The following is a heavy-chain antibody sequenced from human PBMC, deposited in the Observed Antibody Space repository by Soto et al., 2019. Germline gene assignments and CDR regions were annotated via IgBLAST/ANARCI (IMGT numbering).Heavy chain of an antibody. J-gene: IGHJ4*02. CDR1: GYTFTSYT. CDR2: INAGNGNT. D-gene: IGHD2-15*01. Sequence: QVQLVQSGAEVKKPGASVKVSCKTSGYTFTSYTMHWVRQAPGQGLEWMGWINAGNGNTQSSQKFQDRVTISRDTSASTVYMELTSLRSEDTAVYYCARKLVVVVDGVRALGYWGQGTLVTVSS. CDR3: ARKLVVVVDGVRALGY. V-gene: IGHV1-3*01.